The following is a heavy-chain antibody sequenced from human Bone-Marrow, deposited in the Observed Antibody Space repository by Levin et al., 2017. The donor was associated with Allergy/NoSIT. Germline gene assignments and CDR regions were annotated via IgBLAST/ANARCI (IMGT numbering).Heavy chain of an antibody. CDR3: ARESGSYTGSF. V-gene: IGHV1-46*01. J-gene: IGHJ4*02. CDR1: GYIFTTYH. CDR2: IHPAGGTT. D-gene: IGHD3-3*01. Sequence: ASVKVSCKASGYIFTTYHMHWVRQAPGEGLEWMGQIHPAGGTTTYAQKFQDRVSLTRDTSTSTVYMELSGLGSEDTALYYCARESGSYTGSFWGQGTLVTVSS.